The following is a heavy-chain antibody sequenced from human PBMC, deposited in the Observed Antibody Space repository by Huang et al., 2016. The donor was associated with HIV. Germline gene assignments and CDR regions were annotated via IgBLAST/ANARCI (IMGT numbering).Heavy chain of an antibody. J-gene: IGHJ6*03. CDR2: INHSGTP. V-gene: IGHV4-34*01. CDR3: ARKKRGYNPSGMDV. Sequence: QVQLQQWGTGLLKPSETLSLTCAIYNGSFSGFYWSWVRQSPEKGLEWIGEINHSGTPNYNPSLKRRVTMSVDTSKNQCSLRLTSVTAADTAVYYCARKKRGYNPSGMDVWGKGNTVIVSS. CDR1: NGSFSGFY. D-gene: IGHD5-18*01.